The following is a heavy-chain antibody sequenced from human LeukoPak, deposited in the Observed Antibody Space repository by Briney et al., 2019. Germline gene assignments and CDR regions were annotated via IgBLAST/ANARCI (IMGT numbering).Heavy chain of an antibody. V-gene: IGHV1-18*01. Sequence: ASVKVSCKASGYTFASYGISWERQGPGQGLEWIGWISAYNGNRNYAHKFQDRVTLTTDTSATTVYMELTSLRSDDTAIYYCARDGTEDVRRSSQFYVKYPYNGRDVWGQGTMVTVSS. CDR1: GYTFASYG. D-gene: IGHD1-1*01. CDR2: ISAYNGNR. J-gene: IGHJ6*02. CDR3: ARDGTEDVRRSSQFYVKYPYNGRDV.